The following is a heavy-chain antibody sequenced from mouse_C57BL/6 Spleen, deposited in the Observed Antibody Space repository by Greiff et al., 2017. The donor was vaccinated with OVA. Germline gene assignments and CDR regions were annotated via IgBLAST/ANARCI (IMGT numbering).Heavy chain of an antibody. J-gene: IGHJ2*01. CDR2: IDPSDSET. Sequence: VQLQQPGAELVRPGSSVKLSCKASGYTFTSYWMHWVKQRPIQGLEWIGNIDPSDSETHYNQKFKDKATLTVDKSSSTAYMQLSSLTSEDSAVYYCARETTGSSYVFDYWGQGTTLTVSS. V-gene: IGHV1-52*01. CDR1: GYTFTSYW. CDR3: ARETTGSSYVFDY. D-gene: IGHD1-1*01.